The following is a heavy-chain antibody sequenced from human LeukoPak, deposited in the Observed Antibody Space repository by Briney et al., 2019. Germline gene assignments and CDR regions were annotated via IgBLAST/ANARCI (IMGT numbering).Heavy chain of an antibody. J-gene: IGHJ3*02. Sequence: GAPLQISCKGSGYSFPNYWIGFGQQIPGKLLEWMGIIYTGNSDYKCNPSFQVPVTISTDKSINTACLQWSSLKASDTAMYYCARSRAEKVPVWGSYRHHDAFDIWGQGTRVTVSS. CDR2: IYTGNSDY. CDR3: ARSRAEKVPVWGSYRHHDAFDI. V-gene: IGHV5-51*07. CDR1: GYSFPNYW. D-gene: IGHD3-16*02.